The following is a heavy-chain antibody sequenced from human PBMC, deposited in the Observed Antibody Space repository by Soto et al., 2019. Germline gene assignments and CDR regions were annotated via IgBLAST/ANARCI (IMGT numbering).Heavy chain of an antibody. D-gene: IGHD6-6*01. J-gene: IGHJ5*02. CDR1: GGSFSGYY. Sequence: SETLSLTCAVYGGSFSGYYWSWIRQPPGKGLEWIGEINHSGSTNYNPSLKSRVTISVDTSKNQFSLKLSSVTAADTAVYYCARDQKNSSPSPKWFDPWGQGTLVTVSS. V-gene: IGHV4-34*01. CDR3: ARDQKNSSPSPKWFDP. CDR2: INHSGST.